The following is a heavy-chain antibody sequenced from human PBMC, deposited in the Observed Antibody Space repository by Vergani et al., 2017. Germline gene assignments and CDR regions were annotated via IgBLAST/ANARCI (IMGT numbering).Heavy chain of an antibody. CDR3: ARDRRGYSSGWHGWVTYDY. J-gene: IGHJ4*02. CDR1: GFTFSGSA. D-gene: IGHD6-19*01. CDR2: IRSKANSYAT. V-gene: IGHV3-73*01. Sequence: EVQLVESGGGLVQPGGSLKLSCAASGFTFSGSAMHWVRQASGKGLEWVGRIRSKANSYATAYAASVKGRFTISRDDSKNTAYLQMNSLRAEDTAVYYCARDRRGYSSGWHGWVTYDYWGQGTLVTVSS.